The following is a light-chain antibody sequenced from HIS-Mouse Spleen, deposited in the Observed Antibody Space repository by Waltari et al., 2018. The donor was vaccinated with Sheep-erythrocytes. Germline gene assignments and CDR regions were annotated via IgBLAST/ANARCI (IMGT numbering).Light chain of an antibody. V-gene: IGLV3-1*01. Sequence: SYELTQPPSVSVSPGQTASITCSGDKLGDKYACWYQQKPGQSPVLVIYQDSKRPSGIPERFSGSNSGNTATLTISGTHSMDEADYYCQAWDSSTAVFGVWTKLTV. CDR3: QAWDSSTAV. CDR1: KLGDKY. CDR2: QDS. J-gene: IGLJ2*01.